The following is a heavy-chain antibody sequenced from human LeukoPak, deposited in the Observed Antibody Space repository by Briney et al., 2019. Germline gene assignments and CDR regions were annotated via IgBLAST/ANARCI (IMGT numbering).Heavy chain of an antibody. J-gene: IGHJ4*02. D-gene: IGHD3-10*01. Sequence: SETLSLTCTVSGGSISSYYWSWIRQPPGKGLEWIGYIYYRGSTNYNPSLKSRVTISVDTSKNQFSLKLSSVTAADTAVYYCARGGVYSDYWGQGTLVTVSS. V-gene: IGHV4-59*01. CDR3: ARGGVYSDY. CDR1: GGSISSYY. CDR2: IYYRGST.